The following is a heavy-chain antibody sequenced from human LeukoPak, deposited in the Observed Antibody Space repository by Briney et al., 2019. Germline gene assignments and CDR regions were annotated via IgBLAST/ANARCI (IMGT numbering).Heavy chain of an antibody. CDR1: GGSFSGYH. V-gene: IGHV4-34*01. CDR3: ARAPLWFGSMGYFGY. CDR2: INHSGST. D-gene: IGHD3-10*01. J-gene: IGHJ4*02. Sequence: SETLSLTCAVYGGSFSGYHWSWIRQPPGKGLEWIGEINHSGSTNYNPSLKSRVTISVDTSKNQFSLKLSSVTAADTAVYYCARAPLWFGSMGYFGYWGQGTLVTVSS.